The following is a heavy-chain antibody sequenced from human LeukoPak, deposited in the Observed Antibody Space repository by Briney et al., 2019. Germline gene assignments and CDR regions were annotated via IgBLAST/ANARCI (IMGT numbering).Heavy chain of an antibody. CDR3: ARDVAARQGFDY. CDR2: IYTSGTT. Sequence: KPSETLSLTCTVSGASISSYYWSWIRQPAGKGLEWIGRIYTSGTTNYNPSLKSRVTMSVDTSNNQFSLKLTSVTAADTAVYYCARDVAARQGFDYWGQGTLVTVSS. D-gene: IGHD6-6*01. J-gene: IGHJ4*02. CDR1: GASISSYY. V-gene: IGHV4-4*07.